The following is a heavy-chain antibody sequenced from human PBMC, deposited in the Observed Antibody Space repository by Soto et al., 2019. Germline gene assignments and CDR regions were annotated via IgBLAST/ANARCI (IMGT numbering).Heavy chain of an antibody. Sequence: SETLSLTCTVSGGSISSYYWSWIRQPPGKGLEWIGYIYYSGSTNYNPSLKSRVTISVDTSKNQFSLKLSSVTAADTAVYYCARHVGGWFAEFAFDYWGQGTLVTVSS. CDR2: IYYSGST. CDR1: GGSISSYY. D-gene: IGHD3-10*01. CDR3: ARHVGGWFAEFAFDY. J-gene: IGHJ4*02. V-gene: IGHV4-59*08.